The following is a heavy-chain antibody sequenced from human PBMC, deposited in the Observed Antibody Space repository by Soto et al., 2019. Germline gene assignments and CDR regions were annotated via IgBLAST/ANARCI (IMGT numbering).Heavy chain of an antibody. CDR1: GYTFTGYY. D-gene: IGHD4-17*01. J-gene: IGHJ6*02. CDR3: ARGGPGYGEPSKTDIKAMEHYYYGMDV. CDR2: INPNSGGT. V-gene: IGHV1-2*04. Sequence: ASVKVSCKASGYTFTGYYMHWVRQAPGQGLEWMGWINPNSGGTNYAQKFQGWVTMTRDTSISTAYMELSRLRSDDTAVYYCARGGPGYGEPSKTDIKAMEHYYYGMDVWGQGTTATVSS.